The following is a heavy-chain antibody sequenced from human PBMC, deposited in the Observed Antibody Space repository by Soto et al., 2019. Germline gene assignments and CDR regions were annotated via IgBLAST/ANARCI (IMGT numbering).Heavy chain of an antibody. Sequence: ASVKVSCKASGYTFTSYDINWVRQATGQRLEWMGWMNPNSGNTGYAQKFQGRVTMTRNTSISTAYMELSSLRSEDTAVYYCAREHNWKHKDAFDIWGQGTMVTVSS. D-gene: IGHD1-20*01. V-gene: IGHV1-8*01. CDR1: GYTFTSYD. CDR3: AREHNWKHKDAFDI. J-gene: IGHJ3*02. CDR2: MNPNSGNT.